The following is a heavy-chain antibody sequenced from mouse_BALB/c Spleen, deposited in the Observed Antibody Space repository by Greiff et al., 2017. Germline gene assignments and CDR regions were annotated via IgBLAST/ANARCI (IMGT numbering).Heavy chain of an antibody. Sequence: EVKLVESGPGLVKPSQSLSLTCSVTGYSITSGYYWNWIRQFPGNKLEWMGYISYDGSNNYNPSLKNRISITRDTSKNQFFLKLNSVTTEDTATYDCASDDGSPAWFAYWGQGTMVTVSA. V-gene: IGHV3-6*02. CDR2: ISYDGSN. CDR1: GYSITSGYY. CDR3: ASDDGSPAWFAY. D-gene: IGHD1-1*01. J-gene: IGHJ3*01.